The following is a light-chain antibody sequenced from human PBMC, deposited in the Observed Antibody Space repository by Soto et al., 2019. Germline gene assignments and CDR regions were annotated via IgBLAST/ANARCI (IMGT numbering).Light chain of an antibody. V-gene: IGKV1-5*01. CDR3: QQYHTYSRT. Sequence: DIKMTQSPATLSASVADIVTITCRASQSLGRWLAWYQQKPGKAPKLLVYDASTLESGVPSRFSGSGSGTEFTLTITSLQPADFATYYCQQYHTYSRTFGQGTRVEIK. J-gene: IGKJ1*01. CDR2: DAS. CDR1: QSLGRW.